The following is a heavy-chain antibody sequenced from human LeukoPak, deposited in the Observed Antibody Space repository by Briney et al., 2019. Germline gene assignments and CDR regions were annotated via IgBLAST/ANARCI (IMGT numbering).Heavy chain of an antibody. CDR3: ARGTPYYDFWSGLAADY. V-gene: IGHV4-59*02. CDR1: GGSVSSYY. D-gene: IGHD3-3*01. Sequence: SETLSLTCTVSGGSVSSYYWSWIRQPPGKGLEWIGYIYYSGSTNYNPSLKSRVTISVDTSKNQFSLKLSSVTAADTAVYYCARGTPYYDFWSGLAADYWGQGTLVTVSS. CDR2: IYYSGST. J-gene: IGHJ4*02.